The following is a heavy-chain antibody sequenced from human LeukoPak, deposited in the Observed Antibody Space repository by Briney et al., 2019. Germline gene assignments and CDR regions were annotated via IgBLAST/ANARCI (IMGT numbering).Heavy chain of an antibody. CDR1: GFTFDSFA. CDR2: ISGSGSST. J-gene: IGHJ4*02. Sequence: PGGSLRLSCAASGFTFDSFAMSWVRQAPGKGLEWVSSISGSGSSTYYADSVKGRFTISRDNSKNTLYLQMKSLRAEDTAVYYCAKGLVVPAAMYYFDYWGQGTLVTVSS. CDR3: AKGLVVPAAMYYFDY. V-gene: IGHV3-23*01. D-gene: IGHD2-2*01.